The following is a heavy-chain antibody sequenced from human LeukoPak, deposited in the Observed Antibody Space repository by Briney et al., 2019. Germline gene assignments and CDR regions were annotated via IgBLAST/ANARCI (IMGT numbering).Heavy chain of an antibody. J-gene: IGHJ4*02. CDR1: GGSFNDYY. Sequence: SETLSLTCAVYGGSFNDYYWSWIRRPPGKGLEWIGEINHSGSTNYNPSLKSRVTISVDTSKNQFSLKLSSVTAADAAVYYCARGRDTVIDSYYFDCWGQGTLVTVSS. CDR2: INHSGST. V-gene: IGHV4-34*01. CDR3: ARGRDTVIDSYYFDC. D-gene: IGHD3-22*01.